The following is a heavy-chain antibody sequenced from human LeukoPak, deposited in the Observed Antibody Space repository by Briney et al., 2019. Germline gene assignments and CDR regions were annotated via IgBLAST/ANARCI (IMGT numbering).Heavy chain of an antibody. V-gene: IGHV3-15*01. CDR1: GFTFSSYA. D-gene: IGHD1-26*01. Sequence: PGGSLRLSCGASGFTFSSYAMAWVRQAPGKGLEWVGRIKSKTDGGTTDYAAPVKGRFTISRDDSKNTLYLQMNSLKTEDTAVYYCTTKIVGAGLDAFDIWGQGTMVTVSS. CDR2: IKSKTDGGTT. J-gene: IGHJ3*02. CDR3: TTKIVGAGLDAFDI.